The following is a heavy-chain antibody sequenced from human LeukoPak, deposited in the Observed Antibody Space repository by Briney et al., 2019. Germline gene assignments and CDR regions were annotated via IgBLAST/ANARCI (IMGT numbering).Heavy chain of an antibody. D-gene: IGHD6-19*01. CDR3: AKHTAFGGWSDAFDI. CDR1: GFTFSSYG. Sequence: GGSLRRSCAASGFTFSSYGMSWVRQAPGKGLEWVSAISGSGGSTYYADSVKGRFTISRDNSKNTLCLQMNSLRAEDTAVYYCAKHTAFGGWSDAFDIWGQGTMVTVSS. CDR2: ISGSGGST. J-gene: IGHJ3*02. V-gene: IGHV3-23*01.